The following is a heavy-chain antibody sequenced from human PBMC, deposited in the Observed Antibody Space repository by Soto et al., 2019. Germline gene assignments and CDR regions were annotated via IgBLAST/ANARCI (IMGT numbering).Heavy chain of an antibody. Sequence: QVQLVQSGAEVKKPGASVKVSCKASGYTFTSYAMHWVRQAPGQRLEWMGWINAGNGNTKYSQKFQGRVTITRDTSASTAYMELSSLGSEDTAVYYCAREQYSSSWYGYYYGMDVWGQGTTVTVSS. V-gene: IGHV1-3*01. CDR1: GYTFTSYA. CDR2: INAGNGNT. J-gene: IGHJ6*02. D-gene: IGHD6-13*01. CDR3: AREQYSSSWYGYYYGMDV.